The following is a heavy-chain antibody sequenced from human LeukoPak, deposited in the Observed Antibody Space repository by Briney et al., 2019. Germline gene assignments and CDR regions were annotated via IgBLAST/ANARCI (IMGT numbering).Heavy chain of an antibody. V-gene: IGHV1-18*01. CDR2: ISAYNGNT. CDR3: ARVDYSGYDTRGWFDP. Sequence: ASVKVSCKASGGTFSSYAISWVRQAPGQGLEWMGWISAYNGNTNYAQKLQGRVTMTTDTSTSTAYMELRSLRSDDTAVYYCARVDYSGYDTRGWFDPWGQGALVTVSS. J-gene: IGHJ5*02. D-gene: IGHD5-12*01. CDR1: GGTFSSYA.